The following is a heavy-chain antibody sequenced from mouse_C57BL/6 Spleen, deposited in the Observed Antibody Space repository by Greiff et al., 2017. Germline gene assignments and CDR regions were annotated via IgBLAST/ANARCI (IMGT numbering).Heavy chain of an antibody. CDR3: ARGGNYGYYAMDY. D-gene: IGHD2-1*01. Sequence: EVQGVESGPGMVKPSQSLSLTCTVTGYSITSGYDWHWIRHFPGNKLEWMGYISYSGSTNYNPSLKSRISITHDTSKNHFFLKLNSVTTEDTATYYCARGGNYGYYAMDYWGQGTSVTVSS. J-gene: IGHJ4*01. CDR1: GYSITSGYD. CDR2: ISYSGST. V-gene: IGHV3-1*01.